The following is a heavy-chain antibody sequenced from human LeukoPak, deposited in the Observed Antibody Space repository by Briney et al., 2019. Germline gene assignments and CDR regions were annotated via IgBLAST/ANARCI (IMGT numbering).Heavy chain of an antibody. D-gene: IGHD3-22*01. CDR1: GYTFTSYD. Sequence: ASVKVSCKASGYTFTSYDINWVRQATGQGLEWMGWMNPNSGNTGYAQKFQGRVTMTRNTSISTAYMELSSLRSEDTAVYYCATPKGTLDDSSGYYRRVAFDIWGQGTMVTVSS. CDR2: MNPNSGNT. CDR3: ATPKGTLDDSSGYYRRVAFDI. V-gene: IGHV1-8*01. J-gene: IGHJ3*02.